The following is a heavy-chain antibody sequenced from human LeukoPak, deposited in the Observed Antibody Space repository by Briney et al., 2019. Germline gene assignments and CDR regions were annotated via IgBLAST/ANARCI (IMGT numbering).Heavy chain of an antibody. CDR1: GFTFSNAW. V-gene: IGHV3-15*01. Sequence: PGGSLRLSCAASGFTFSNAWMSWVRQAPGKGLEWVGRIKSKTDGGTTDYAAPVKGRFTISRDDSKNTLYLQMNSLKTEDTAVYYCTTDSLRFLEWTPSAMFDYWGQGTLVTVSS. D-gene: IGHD3-3*01. CDR2: IKSKTDGGTT. J-gene: IGHJ4*02. CDR3: TTDSLRFLEWTPSAMFDY.